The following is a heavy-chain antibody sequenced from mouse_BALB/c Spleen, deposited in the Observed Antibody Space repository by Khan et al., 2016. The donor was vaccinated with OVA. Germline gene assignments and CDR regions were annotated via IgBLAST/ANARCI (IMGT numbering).Heavy chain of an antibody. D-gene: IGHD1-1*01. J-gene: IGHJ2*01. CDR1: GYSITRGYA. Sequence: EVELVESGPGLVKPSQSLSLTCTVTGYSITRGYAWNWIRQFPGNKLEWMGYISYSGVTSYTPSLKSRISITRDTSKNQFFLQFNSVTTEDTATYYCARGNYYGYYFDYWGQGTTLTVSS. CDR2: ISYSGVT. CDR3: ARGNYYGYYFDY. V-gene: IGHV3-2*02.